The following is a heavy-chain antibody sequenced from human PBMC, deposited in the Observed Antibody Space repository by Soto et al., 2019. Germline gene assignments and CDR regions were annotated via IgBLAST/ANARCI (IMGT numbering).Heavy chain of an antibody. CDR1: GGSFRTYT. CDR3: TTDPGRTRLYYALGV. Sequence: GASVKVSCKASGGSFRTYTTSWVRQAPGQGLEWVGGIIPIFGTVNYAQKLRDRVTITADESTSTAYMELTNLRSEDTAVYYCTTDPGRTRLYYALGVWGQGTTVTVSS. CDR2: IIPIFGTV. J-gene: IGHJ6*02. D-gene: IGHD2-2*01. V-gene: IGHV1-69*13.